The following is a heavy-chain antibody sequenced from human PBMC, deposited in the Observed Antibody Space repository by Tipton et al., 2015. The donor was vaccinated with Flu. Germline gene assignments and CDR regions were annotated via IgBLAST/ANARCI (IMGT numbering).Heavy chain of an antibody. CDR1: GDSISSGYY. V-gene: IGHV4-38-2*01. Sequence: TLSLTCAVSGDSISSGYYWGWIRQPPGKGLEWIASLSYSGSTFYKSSLKSRVTISVDTSKNQFSLKVSSVTAADTAVYYCASHPPPRISVPAPIDNWGQGTLVTVSS. CDR3: ASHPPPRISVPAPIDN. J-gene: IGHJ4*02. CDR2: LSYSGST. D-gene: IGHD6-19*01.